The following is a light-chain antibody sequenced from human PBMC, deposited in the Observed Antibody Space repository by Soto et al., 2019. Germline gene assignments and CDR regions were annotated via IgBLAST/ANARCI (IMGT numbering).Light chain of an antibody. CDR3: QQRSKWPVT. J-gene: IGKJ3*01. V-gene: IGKV3-11*01. CDR2: VAS. Sequence: EIVLTQSPDTLSLSPGERATFSCRTSQSIGSTLAWYQHKPGQAPRLLIYVASKRATGIPARFSGSVSGTDFTLTTSSLEPEDFAVYFCQQRSKWPVTFGPGTTVEIK. CDR1: QSIGST.